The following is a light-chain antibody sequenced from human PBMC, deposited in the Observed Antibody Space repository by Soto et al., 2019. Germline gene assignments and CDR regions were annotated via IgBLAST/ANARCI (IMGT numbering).Light chain of an antibody. CDR1: SSDIGGYKY. J-gene: IGLJ2*01. CDR2: DVT. CDR3: TSYAGSSTPVV. V-gene: IGLV2-14*03. Sequence: QSVLTQPASVSGSPGQSITISCTGTSSDIGGYKYVSWYQHHPGTAPKLMIYDVTNRPSGVSNRFSGSKSGNTASLTISGLQAEDEGDYYCTSYAGSSTPVVFGGGTQLTVL.